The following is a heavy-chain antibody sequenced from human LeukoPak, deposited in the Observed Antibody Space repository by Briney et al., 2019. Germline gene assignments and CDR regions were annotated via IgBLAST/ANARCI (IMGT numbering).Heavy chain of an antibody. Sequence: GASVKVSCKASGYTFTSYYMHWVRQAPGQGLEWMGGIIPIFGTANYAQKFQGRVTITADESTSTAYMELSRLRSDDTAVYYCARDLGDSMDVWGKGTTVTVSS. CDR2: IIPIFGTA. CDR3: ARDLGDSMDV. V-gene: IGHV1-69*13. J-gene: IGHJ6*04. CDR1: GYTFTSYY. D-gene: IGHD2-21*01.